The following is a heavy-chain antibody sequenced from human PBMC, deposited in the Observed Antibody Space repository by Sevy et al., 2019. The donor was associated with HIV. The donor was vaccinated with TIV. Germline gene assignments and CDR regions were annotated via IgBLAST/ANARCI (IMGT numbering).Heavy chain of an antibody. J-gene: IGHJ6*02. CDR2: ISSNSDTI. CDR1: GFSISDYY. Sequence: GESLKISCAASGFSISDYYMSWIRQAPGKGPQWISYISSNSDTIYYTDSVKGRFTISRDNAKNSLYLQMSSLRAEDTAIYYCARDHVKDGDLGDYYYYAMDVWGRGTTVTVSS. D-gene: IGHD4-17*01. CDR3: ARDHVKDGDLGDYYYYAMDV. V-gene: IGHV3-11*01.